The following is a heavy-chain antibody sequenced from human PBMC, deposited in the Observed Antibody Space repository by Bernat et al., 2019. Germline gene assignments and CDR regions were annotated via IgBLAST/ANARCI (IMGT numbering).Heavy chain of an antibody. Sequence: QVQLVESGGGVVQPGRSLRLSCAASGFTFSSYVMHWVCQAPGKGLEWVAVISYDGSNKYYADSVKGRFTISRDNSKNTLYLQMNSLRAGDTAVCYCARELGGAGTGGIDYWGQGTLVTVSS. D-gene: IGHD6-19*01. CDR2: ISYDGSNK. CDR1: GFTFSSYV. CDR3: ARELGGAGTGGIDY. V-gene: IGHV3-30-3*01. J-gene: IGHJ4*02.